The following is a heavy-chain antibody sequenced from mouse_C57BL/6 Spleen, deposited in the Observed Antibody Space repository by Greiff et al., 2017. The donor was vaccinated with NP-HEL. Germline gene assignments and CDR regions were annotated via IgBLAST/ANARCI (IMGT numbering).Heavy chain of an antibody. CDR2: IYPGSGST. Sequence: QVQLQQSGAELVKPGASVKMSCKASGYTFTSYWITWVKQRPGQGLEWIGDIYPGSGSTNYNEKFKSKATLTVDTSSSTAYMQLSSLTSEDSAVYYCARSYYGSSPWYFDVWGTGTTVTVSS. CDR3: ARSYYGSSPWYFDV. V-gene: IGHV1-55*01. J-gene: IGHJ1*03. D-gene: IGHD1-1*01. CDR1: GYTFTSYW.